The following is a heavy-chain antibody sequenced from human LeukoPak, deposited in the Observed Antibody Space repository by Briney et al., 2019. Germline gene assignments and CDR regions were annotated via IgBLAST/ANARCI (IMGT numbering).Heavy chain of an antibody. D-gene: IGHD2-2*01. V-gene: IGHV1-69*01. CDR3: ARGPPDCSSTSCYFYDY. CDR1: VGTFSSYA. Sequence: VASVKVSCKASVGTFSSYAISWVRQAPGQGLEGMGGIIPICCTENYAQKFQGRVTNPGDEYTRTDYVELSSLRSEDTAVYYCARGPPDCSSTSCYFYDYWGQGTLVTVSS. J-gene: IGHJ4*02. CDR2: IIPICCTE.